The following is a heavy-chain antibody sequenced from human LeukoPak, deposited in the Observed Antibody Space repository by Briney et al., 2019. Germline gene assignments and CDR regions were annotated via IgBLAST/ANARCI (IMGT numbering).Heavy chain of an antibody. J-gene: IGHJ6*02. D-gene: IGHD3-3*01. CDR1: GYTFTSYD. CDR2: MNPNSGAT. CDR3: ARGPGYDFWSGYYSGYYYYGMDV. V-gene: IGHV1-8*01. Sequence: ASVKVSCKASGYTFTSYDFNWLRQATGQGPEWMGWMNPNSGATGYAQKFQGRVTMTRNTSISTAYMELSSLRSEDTAVYYCARGPGYDFWSGYYSGYYYYGMDVWGQGTTVTVSS.